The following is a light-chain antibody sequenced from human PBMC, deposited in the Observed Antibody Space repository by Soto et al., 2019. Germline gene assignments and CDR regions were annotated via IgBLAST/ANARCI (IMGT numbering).Light chain of an antibody. J-gene: IGLJ3*02. CDR3: CSYAGSYSWV. V-gene: IGLV2-11*01. CDR2: DVG. Sequence: QSALTQPRSGSGSPGQSVTISCTGTSSDVGGYNYVSWYQQHPGEAPKLMIYDVGKRPSGVPDRFSGSKSGNTASLTISGLQAEDEADYYCCSYAGSYSWVFGGGTKLTVL. CDR1: SSDVGGYNY.